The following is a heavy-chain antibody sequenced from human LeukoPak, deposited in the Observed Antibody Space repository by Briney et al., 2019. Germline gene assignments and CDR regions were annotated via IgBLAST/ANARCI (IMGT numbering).Heavy chain of an antibody. CDR1: GFTFSSYS. J-gene: IGHJ3*02. D-gene: IGHD2-15*01. CDR2: ISSSSSYI. CDR3: ARDPLGYCSGGSCYSDAFDI. Sequence: GGSLRLSCAASGFTFSSYSMNWVRQAPGKGLEWVSSISSSSSYIYYAGSVKGRFTISRDNAKNSLYLQMNSLRAEDTAVYYCARDPLGYCSGGSCYSDAFDIWGQGTMVTVSS. V-gene: IGHV3-21*01.